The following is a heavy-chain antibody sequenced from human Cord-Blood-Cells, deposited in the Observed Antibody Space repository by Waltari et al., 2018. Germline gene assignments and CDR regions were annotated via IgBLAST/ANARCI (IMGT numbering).Heavy chain of an antibody. J-gene: IGHJ4*02. Sequence: QVQLVQSGAEVKKPGASVKVSCKASGYTFTSYYMHWVRQAPGQGLEWRGVINPRGGSTSDAQKCQGRVTMTRDTATSTVYMERSSLRSEDTAVYYCARGRLPAAIPPFDYWGQGTLVTVSS. D-gene: IGHD2-2*01. CDR1: GYTFTSYY. CDR3: ARGRLPAAIPPFDY. V-gene: IGHV1-46*01. CDR2: INPRGGST.